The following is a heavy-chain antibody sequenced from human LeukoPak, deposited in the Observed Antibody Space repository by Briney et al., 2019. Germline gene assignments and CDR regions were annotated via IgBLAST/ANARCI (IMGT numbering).Heavy chain of an antibody. Sequence: PSETLSLTCTVSGGSISSYYWSWIRQPPGKGLEWIGYIYYSGSTNYNPSLKSRVTISVDTSKNQFSLELSSVTAADTAVYYCAREGTYYYGSGSNAFDIWGQGTMVTVSS. CDR2: IYYSGST. V-gene: IGHV4-59*01. J-gene: IGHJ3*02. CDR1: GGSISSYY. CDR3: AREGTYYYGSGSNAFDI. D-gene: IGHD3-10*01.